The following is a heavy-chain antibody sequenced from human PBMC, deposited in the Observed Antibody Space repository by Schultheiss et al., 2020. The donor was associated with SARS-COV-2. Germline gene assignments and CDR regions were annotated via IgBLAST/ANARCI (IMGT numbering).Heavy chain of an antibody. D-gene: IGHD3-22*01. J-gene: IGHJ6*02. Sequence: GGSLRLSCAASGFTFSNYWMNWVRQAPGKGLEWVANIKQDGSEKYYVDSVKGRFTISRDNGERSLYLQMNNLRAEDTALYYCARDLAGNSSPYYYGMDVWGRGTTVTVSS. CDR2: IKQDGSEK. V-gene: IGHV3-7*01. CDR3: ARDLAGNSSPYYYGMDV. CDR1: GFTFSNYW.